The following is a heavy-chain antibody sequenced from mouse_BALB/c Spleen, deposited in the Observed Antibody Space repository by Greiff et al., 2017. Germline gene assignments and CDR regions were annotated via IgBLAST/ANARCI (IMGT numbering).Heavy chain of an antibody. CDR3: ARSIYYDYDAWFAY. CDR1: GYTFTSYW. D-gene: IGHD2-4*01. CDR2: INPSTGYT. Sequence: QVQLQQSGAELAKPGASVKMSCKASGYTFTSYWMHWVKQRPGQGLEWIGYINPSTGYTEYNQKFKDKATLTADKSSSTAYMQLSSLTSEDSAVYYCARSIYYDYDAWFAYWGQGTLVTVSA. J-gene: IGHJ3*01. V-gene: IGHV1-7*01.